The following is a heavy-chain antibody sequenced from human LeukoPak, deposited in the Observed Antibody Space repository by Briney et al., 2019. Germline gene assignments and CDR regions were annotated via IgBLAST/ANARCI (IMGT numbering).Heavy chain of an antibody. Sequence: GGSLRLSCAASGFTFSTYAMSWVRQAPGKGLEWVSAISGSGGGVYYADSVKGRFTISRDNSKNTLYLQMNSLRAEDTAVYYCTKDPVNRPYYFDYWGQGTLVTVSS. CDR2: ISGSGGGV. CDR1: GFTFSTYA. J-gene: IGHJ4*02. V-gene: IGHV3-23*01. D-gene: IGHD1-14*01. CDR3: TKDPVNRPYYFDY.